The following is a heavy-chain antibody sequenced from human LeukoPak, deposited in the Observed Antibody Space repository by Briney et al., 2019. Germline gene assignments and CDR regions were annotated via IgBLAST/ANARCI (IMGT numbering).Heavy chain of an antibody. CDR3: ARGRSSPGLRDYYYYYMDV. Sequence: SSETLSLTCAVYGGSFSGYYWSWIRQPAGKGLEWIGRIYTSGSTNYNPSLKSRVTMSVDTSKNQFSLKLSSVTAADTAVYYCARGRSSPGLRDYYYYYMDVWGKGTTVTISS. CDR1: GGSFSGYY. V-gene: IGHV4-59*10. J-gene: IGHJ6*03. CDR2: IYTSGST. D-gene: IGHD3-16*01.